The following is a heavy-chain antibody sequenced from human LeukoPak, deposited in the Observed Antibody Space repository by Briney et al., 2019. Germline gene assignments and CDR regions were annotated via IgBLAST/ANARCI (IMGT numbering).Heavy chain of an antibody. J-gene: IGHJ4*02. CDR2: IYHSGST. V-gene: IGHV4-38-2*01. CDR1: GYSISSGYY. Sequence: SETLSLTCAVSGYSISSGYYWGWIRQPPGKGLEWIGSIYHSGSTYYNPSLKSRVTISVDTSKNQFSLKLSSVTAADTAVYYCARLVPLTVAEIFDYWGQGTLVTVSS. D-gene: IGHD6-19*01. CDR3: ARLVPLTVAEIFDY.